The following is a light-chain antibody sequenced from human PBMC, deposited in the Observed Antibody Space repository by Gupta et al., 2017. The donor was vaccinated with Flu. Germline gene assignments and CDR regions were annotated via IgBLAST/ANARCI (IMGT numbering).Light chain of an antibody. Sequence: QSVLTQPPSVSGAPGQRVTISCTGSSSHIGADYYGHWYQQLPGPALQLLIHGNTNRTSGVPARFSGSKSGTAAALAITGRQDEDEADYYCQSYDSLGGSVFGTGTKVTVL. CDR2: GNT. CDR1: SSHIGADYY. J-gene: IGLJ1*01. CDR3: QSYDSLGGSV. V-gene: IGLV1-40*01.